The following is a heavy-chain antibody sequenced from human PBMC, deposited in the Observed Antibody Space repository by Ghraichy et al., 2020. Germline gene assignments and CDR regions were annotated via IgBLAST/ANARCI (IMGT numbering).Heavy chain of an antibody. J-gene: IGHJ6*02. CDR2: IYYSGST. CDR3: ARAGGQLEYYYYYGMDV. Sequence: SETLSLTCTVSDGSISSYYWSWIRQPPGKGLEWIGYIYYSGSTNYNPSLKSRVTISVDTSKNQFSLKLSSVTAADTAVYYCARAGGQLEYYYYYGMDVWGQGTTVTVSS. V-gene: IGHV4-59*01. CDR1: DGSISSYY. D-gene: IGHD2-2*01.